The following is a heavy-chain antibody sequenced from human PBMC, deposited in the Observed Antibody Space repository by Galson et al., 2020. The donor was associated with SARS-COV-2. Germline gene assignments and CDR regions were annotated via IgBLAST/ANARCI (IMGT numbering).Heavy chain of an antibody. CDR1: GFTFSSYG. CDR3: ATERAAVAGTIVDY. CDR2: ISYDGSNK. Sequence: GESLKISCAASGFTFSSYGMHWVRQAPGKGLEWVAVISYDGSNKYYADSAKGRFTISRDNSKNTLYLQMNSLRAEDTAVYYCATERAAVAGTIVDYWGQGTLVTVAS. V-gene: IGHV3-30*03. D-gene: IGHD6-19*01. J-gene: IGHJ4*02.